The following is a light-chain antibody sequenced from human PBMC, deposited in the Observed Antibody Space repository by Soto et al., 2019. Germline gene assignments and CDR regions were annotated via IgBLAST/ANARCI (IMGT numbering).Light chain of an antibody. V-gene: IGKV1-39*01. CDR3: QQSYDTRMYT. J-gene: IGKJ2*01. Sequence: DIQMTQSPSSLSASVGDRVTITCRASQSVTNYLNWYQQKPGKAPILLIYSASTLQSGVPSRFSGSGSGTEFTLTISTLQPEDVATYYCQQSYDTRMYTFGQGTKLEI. CDR1: QSVTNY. CDR2: SAS.